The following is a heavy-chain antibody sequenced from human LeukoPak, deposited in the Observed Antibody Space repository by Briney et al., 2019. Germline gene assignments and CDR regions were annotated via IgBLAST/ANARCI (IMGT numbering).Heavy chain of an antibody. CDR3: ARDGASGSYFAAYYFDY. CDR1: GFTFSSYG. J-gene: IGHJ4*02. CDR2: IWYDGSNK. Sequence: GRSLRLSCAASGFTFSSYGMHWVRQAPGKGLEWVAVIWYDGSNKYYADSVKGRFTISRDNSKNTLYLQMNSLRAEDTAVYYCARDGASGSYFAAYYFDYWGQGTLVTVSS. D-gene: IGHD1-26*01. V-gene: IGHV3-33*01.